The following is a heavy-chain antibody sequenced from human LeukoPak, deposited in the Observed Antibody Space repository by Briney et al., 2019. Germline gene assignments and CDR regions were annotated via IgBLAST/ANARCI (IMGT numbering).Heavy chain of an antibody. CDR1: GYTFTSYG. D-gene: IGHD6-13*01. CDR3: ARIISISSSWYGGLGY. J-gene: IGHJ4*02. CDR2: ISAYNGNT. Sequence: ASVKVSCEASGYTFTSYGISWVRQAPGQGLEWMGWISAYNGNTNYAQKLQGRVTMTTDTSTSTAYMELRSLRSDDTAVYYCARIISISSSWYGGLGYWGQGTLVTVSS. V-gene: IGHV1-18*01.